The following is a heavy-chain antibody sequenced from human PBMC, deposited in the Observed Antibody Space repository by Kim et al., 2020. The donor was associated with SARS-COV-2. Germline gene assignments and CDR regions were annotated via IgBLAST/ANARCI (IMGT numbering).Heavy chain of an antibody. J-gene: IGHJ6*02. D-gene: IGHD1-7*01. CDR1: GGSISSYY. Sequence: SETLSLTCTVSGGSISSYYWSWIRQPAGKGLEWIGRIYTSGSTNYNPSLKSRVTMSVDTSKNQFSLKLSSVTAADTAVYYCARDPHQELPRYFGDYGMDVWGQGTTVTVSS. V-gene: IGHV4-4*07. CDR2: IYTSGST. CDR3: ARDPHQELPRYFGDYGMDV.